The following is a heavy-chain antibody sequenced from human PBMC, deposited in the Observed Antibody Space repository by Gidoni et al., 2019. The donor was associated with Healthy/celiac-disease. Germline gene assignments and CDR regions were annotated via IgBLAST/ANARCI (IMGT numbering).Heavy chain of an antibody. D-gene: IGHD6-19*01. CDR1: GYTFTSYA. CDR3: AREGRGSSGWYKQHDAFDI. Sequence: QVQLVQSGAEAKKPGASVKVSCKASGYTFTSYAMHWVRQAPGQRLEWMGWINAGNGNTKYSQKFQGRVTITRDTSASTAYMELSSLRSEDTAVYYCAREGRGSSGWYKQHDAFDIWGQGTMVTVSS. CDR2: INAGNGNT. V-gene: IGHV1-3*01. J-gene: IGHJ3*02.